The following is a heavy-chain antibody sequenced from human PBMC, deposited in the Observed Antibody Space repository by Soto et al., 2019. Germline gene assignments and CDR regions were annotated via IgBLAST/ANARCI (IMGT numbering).Heavy chain of an antibody. V-gene: IGHV4-59*12. D-gene: IGHD1-1*01. CDR1: GCSMSSYY. Sequence: QVQLQASGPGLVKTSETLSLPCTFSGCSMSSYYRSWIRQSPVKGLEWIGYISYSGSATYSPSPKSRLSISVAAAKNQVSSNLRSVTAADTAVYYCARVWRRVWHFDLCGRGTLATVSS. CDR2: ISYSGSA. CDR3: ARVWRRVWHFDL. J-gene: IGHJ2*01.